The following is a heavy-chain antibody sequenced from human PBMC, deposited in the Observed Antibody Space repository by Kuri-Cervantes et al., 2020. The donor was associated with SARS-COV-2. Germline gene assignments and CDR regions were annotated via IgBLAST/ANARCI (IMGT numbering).Heavy chain of an antibody. Sequence: SVKVSCKASGYTFTGYLIHWVRQAPGQGLEWMGGIIPIFGTANYAQKFQGRVTITTDESTSTAYMELSSLRSEDTAVYYCARGYSSSSASNFDYWGQGTLVTVSS. D-gene: IGHD6-6*01. CDR2: IIPIFGTA. J-gene: IGHJ4*02. CDR1: GYTFTGYL. V-gene: IGHV1-69*05. CDR3: ARGYSSSSASNFDY.